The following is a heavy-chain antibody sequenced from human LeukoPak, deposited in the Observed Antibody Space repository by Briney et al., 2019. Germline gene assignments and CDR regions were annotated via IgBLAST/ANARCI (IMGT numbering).Heavy chain of an antibody. J-gene: IGHJ6*03. V-gene: IGHV1-46*01. CDR3: ARGDTWGGYYYYYMDV. CDR1: GYTFTSYY. Sequence: GASVKVSCKASGYTFTSYYLHWVRQAPGQGLEWMGIINPSAGSTSYAQKFQGRVTLTRDMSTSTVYVEVSSLRSEDTAVYYCARGDTWGGYYYYYMDVWGKGTTVTVSS. CDR2: INPSAGST. D-gene: IGHD3-16*01.